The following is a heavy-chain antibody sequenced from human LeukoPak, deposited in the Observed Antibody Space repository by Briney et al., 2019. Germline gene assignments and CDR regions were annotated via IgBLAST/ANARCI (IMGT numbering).Heavy chain of an antibody. CDR1: DGSINSYY. CDR2: INHSGST. CDR3: ARESSSWSSYYYYYMDV. Sequence: PSETLSLTCTDSDGSINSYYWSRIRQPPGKGLEWIGEINHSGSTNYNPSLNSRVTISVDTSKNQFSLKLSSVTAADTAVYYCARESSSWSSYYYYYMDVWGKGTTVTVSS. D-gene: IGHD6-13*01. J-gene: IGHJ6*03. V-gene: IGHV4-34*01.